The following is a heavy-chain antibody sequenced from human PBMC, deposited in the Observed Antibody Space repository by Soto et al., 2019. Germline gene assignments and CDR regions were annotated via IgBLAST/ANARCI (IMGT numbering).Heavy chain of an antibody. CDR2: ISYDGSNK. J-gene: IGHJ5*02. Sequence: GGSLRLSCAASGFTFSSYGMHWVRQAPDKGMEWVAVISYDGSNKYYADSVKGRFTISRDNSKNTLYLQMNSLRAEYTAVYYCAKDLSLSSAYCGGDCYSWFDTWGQGTLVTVSS. CDR1: GFTFSSYG. D-gene: IGHD2-21*02. V-gene: IGHV3-30*18. CDR3: AKDLSLSSAYCGGDCYSWFDT.